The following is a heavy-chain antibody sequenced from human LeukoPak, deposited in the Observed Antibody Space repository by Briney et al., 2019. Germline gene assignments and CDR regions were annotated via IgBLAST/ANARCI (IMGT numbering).Heavy chain of an antibody. CDR3: ARGQSGGLRPRRYYYYYMDV. CDR1: GYTFTSYY. V-gene: IGHV1-46*01. CDR2: INPSGGST. Sequence: ASVKVSCKASGYTFTSYYMHWVRQAPGQGLEWMGIINPSGGSTSYAQKFQGRVTMTRNTSISTAYMELSSLRSEDTAVYYCARGQSGGLRPRRYYYYYMDVWGKGTTVTISS. J-gene: IGHJ6*03. D-gene: IGHD4-17*01.